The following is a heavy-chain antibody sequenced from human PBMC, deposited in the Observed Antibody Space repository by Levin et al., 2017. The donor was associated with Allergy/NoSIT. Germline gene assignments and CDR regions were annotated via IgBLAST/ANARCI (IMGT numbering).Heavy chain of an antibody. Sequence: GGSLRLSCAASGFTFSSYSMNWVRQAPGKGLEWVSYISSSSTIYYADSVKGRFTISRDNAKNSLYLQMNSLRDEDTAVYYCARDLKYYDFWSGYPYYFDYWGQGTLVTVSS. J-gene: IGHJ4*02. CDR3: ARDLKYYDFWSGYPYYFDY. CDR1: GFTFSSYS. CDR2: ISSSSTI. V-gene: IGHV3-48*02. D-gene: IGHD3-3*01.